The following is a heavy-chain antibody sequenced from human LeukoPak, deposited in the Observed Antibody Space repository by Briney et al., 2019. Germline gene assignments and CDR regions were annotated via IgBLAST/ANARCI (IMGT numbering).Heavy chain of an antibody. Sequence: GGSLRLSCAATGFTFSNYSMNWVRQAPGKGLEWVASITSSSSYIYYADSVKGRFTMSRDNAKNSLYLQMNSLRAEDTAVYYCARSYYDILTGYAPGAFDIWGQGTMVTVSS. CDR1: GFTFSNYS. CDR2: ITSSSSYI. V-gene: IGHV3-21*01. J-gene: IGHJ3*02. D-gene: IGHD3-9*01. CDR3: ARSYYDILTGYAPGAFDI.